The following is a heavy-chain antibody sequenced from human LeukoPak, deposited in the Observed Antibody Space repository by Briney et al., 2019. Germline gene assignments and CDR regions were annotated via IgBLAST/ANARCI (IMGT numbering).Heavy chain of an antibody. CDR3: ARGPVYYYYMDV. Sequence: GGSLRLSCEASGFTFSIYWMHWVRQVPGQGLVWVSQINSDETSSTYADSVKGRFTISRDNAKNTLYLQMNSLRAEDTAVYYCARGPVYYYYMDVWGKGTTVTVS. CDR2: INSDETSS. CDR1: GFTFSIYW. J-gene: IGHJ6*03. V-gene: IGHV3-74*01.